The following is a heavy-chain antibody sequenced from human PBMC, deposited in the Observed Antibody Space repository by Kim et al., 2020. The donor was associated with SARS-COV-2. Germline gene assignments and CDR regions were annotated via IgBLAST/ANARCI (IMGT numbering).Heavy chain of an antibody. V-gene: IGHV4-34*01. Sequence: SETLSLTCAVYGGSFSGYYWSWIRQPPGKGLEWIGEINHSGSTNHNPSLKSRVTISVDRSKKQFSLKLSSVTAADTAVYYCARARYNDFWSGSSYGMDVWGQGTTVTVSS. CDR3: ARARYNDFWSGSSYGMDV. CDR2: INHSGST. J-gene: IGHJ6*02. D-gene: IGHD3-3*01. CDR1: GGSFSGYY.